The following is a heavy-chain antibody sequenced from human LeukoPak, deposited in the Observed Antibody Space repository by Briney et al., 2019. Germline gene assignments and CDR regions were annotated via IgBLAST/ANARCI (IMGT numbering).Heavy chain of an antibody. V-gene: IGHV3-30-3*01. CDR3: ARDWRFSSGDPCSGI. D-gene: IGHD2-15*01. CDR2: ISYDGSNK. Sequence: GGSLRLSCAASGFTFSSYAMHWVRQAPGKGLEWVAVISYDGSNKYYADSVKGRFTISRDNSKNTLYLQMNSLRAEDTAVYYCARDWRFSSGDPCSGIWGQGTLVTVSS. J-gene: IGHJ4*02. CDR1: GFTFSSYA.